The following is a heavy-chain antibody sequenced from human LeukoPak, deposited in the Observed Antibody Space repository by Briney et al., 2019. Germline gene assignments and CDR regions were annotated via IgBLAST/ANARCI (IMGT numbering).Heavy chain of an antibody. J-gene: IGHJ1*01. V-gene: IGHV3-23*01. D-gene: IGHD6-19*01. Sequence: GGSLRLSCAASGFTFSSYDMSWVRQAPGKGLEWVAAISGSGGSTYYADSVKGRFTISRDNSKNTLYLQMNSLRAEDTAVYYCAKDYSSGWYYFQHWGQGTLVTVSS. CDR2: ISGSGGST. CDR3: AKDYSSGWYYFQH. CDR1: GFTFSSYD.